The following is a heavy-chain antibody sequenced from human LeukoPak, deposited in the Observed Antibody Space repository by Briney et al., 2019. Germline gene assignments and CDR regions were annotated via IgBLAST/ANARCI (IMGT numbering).Heavy chain of an antibody. CDR2: IESDGSST. V-gene: IGHV3-74*01. Sequence: PGGSLRLSCAASGFTFSNYWMHWVRQAPGKGLVWVSRIESDGSSTSYADSVKGRFTISRDNAKNTLYLQMNSLRAEGTAEYFCTRGGIAVTGTLRYDYWGQGTLVTVSS. CDR3: TRGGIAVTGTLRYDY. J-gene: IGHJ4*02. D-gene: IGHD6-19*01. CDR1: GFTFSNYW.